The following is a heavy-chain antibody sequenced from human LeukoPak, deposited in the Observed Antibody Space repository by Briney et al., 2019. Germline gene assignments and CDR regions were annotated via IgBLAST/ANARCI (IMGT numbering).Heavy chain of an antibody. CDR2: MNPNSGNT. D-gene: IGHD3-10*01. CDR3: ARGYKSPPRITMVRGVSMDV. Sequence: ASVKVSCKASGYTFTSYDINWVRQATGQGLEWMGWMNPNSGNTGYAQKFQGRVTMTRNTSISTAYMELSSLRSEDTAVYYCARGYKSPPRITMVRGVSMDVWGQGTTVTVSS. V-gene: IGHV1-8*01. CDR1: GYTFTSYD. J-gene: IGHJ6*02.